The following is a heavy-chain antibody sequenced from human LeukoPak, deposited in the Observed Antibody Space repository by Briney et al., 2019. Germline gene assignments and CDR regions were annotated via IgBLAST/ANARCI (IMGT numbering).Heavy chain of an antibody. D-gene: IGHD5-24*01. CDR3: ARGGRWLQFRNYFDY. Sequence: SETLSLTSTVSGYSISSGYYWGWIRQPPGKGLEWIGSIYHSGSTYYNPSLKSRVTISVDTSKNQFSLKLSSVTAADTAVYYCARGGRWLQFRNYFDYWGQGTLVTVSS. J-gene: IGHJ4*02. V-gene: IGHV4-38-2*02. CDR1: GYSISSGYY. CDR2: IYHSGST.